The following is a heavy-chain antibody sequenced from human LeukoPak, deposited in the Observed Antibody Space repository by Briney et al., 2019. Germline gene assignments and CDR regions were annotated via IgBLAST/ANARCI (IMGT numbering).Heavy chain of an antibody. D-gene: IGHD3-22*01. CDR2: IYHSGST. CDR1: GGSISSGGYS. Sequence: PSETLSLTCAVSGGSISSGGYSWSWIRQPPGKGLEWIGYIYHSGSTYYNPSLKSRVTISVDRSKSQFSLKLSSVTAADTAVYYCARGRYYDSSGYYSDYAFDIWGQGTMVTVSS. J-gene: IGHJ3*02. V-gene: IGHV4-30-2*01. CDR3: ARGRYYDSSGYYSDYAFDI.